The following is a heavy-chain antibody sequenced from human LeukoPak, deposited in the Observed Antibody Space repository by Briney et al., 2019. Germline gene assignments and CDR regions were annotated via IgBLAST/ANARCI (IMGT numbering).Heavy chain of an antibody. CDR3: ARAAEYDFLTAYYGRLGDAFDI. Sequence: ASVKVSCKASGYTFTSYPMHWVRQAPGQGLEWMGIIKSSGGSTTYAQRFQGRVTMTRDTSTSTLYMNLSSLRSEHTAAYFCARAAEYDFLTAYYGRLGDAFDIWAKGQWSPSLQ. V-gene: IGHV1-46*01. CDR2: IKSSGGST. CDR1: GYTFTSYP. D-gene: IGHD3-9*01. J-gene: IGHJ3*02.